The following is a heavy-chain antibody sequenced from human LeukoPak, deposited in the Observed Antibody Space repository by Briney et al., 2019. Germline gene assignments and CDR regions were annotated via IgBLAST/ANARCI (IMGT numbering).Heavy chain of an antibody. CDR3: AKKGCRGGSSPPPYYYYGMDV. CDR2: ISAYNGNT. Sequence: ASVKVSCKASGYTFTSYGISWVRQAPGQGLEWMGWISAYNGNTNYAQKLQGRVTMTTDTSTSTAYMELRSLRSDDTAVYYCAKKGCRGGSSPPPYYYYGMDVWGQGTTVTVSS. J-gene: IGHJ6*02. V-gene: IGHV1-18*01. CDR1: GYTFTSYG. D-gene: IGHD2-15*01.